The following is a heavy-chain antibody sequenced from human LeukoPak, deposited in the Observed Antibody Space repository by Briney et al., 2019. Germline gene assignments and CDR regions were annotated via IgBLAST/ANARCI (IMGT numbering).Heavy chain of an antibody. CDR1: GGTFSSYA. Sequence: SSVTVSFKASGGTFSSYAISWVRQAPGQGLEWMGGIIPIFGTANYAQKFQGRVTITADESTSTAYMELTSLRSEDTAVYYCARPNQYYFDYWGQGTLVTVSS. V-gene: IGHV1-69*01. D-gene: IGHD1-14*01. CDR3: ARPNQYYFDY. J-gene: IGHJ4*02. CDR2: IIPIFGTA.